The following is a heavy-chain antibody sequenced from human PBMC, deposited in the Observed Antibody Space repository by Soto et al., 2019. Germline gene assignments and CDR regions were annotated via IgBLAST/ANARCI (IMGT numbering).Heavy chain of an antibody. J-gene: IGHJ4*02. V-gene: IGHV3-74*01. CDR1: GFTFSSYW. CDR3: ASRKGGYGSPVLYFDY. Sequence: GGSLRLSCAASGFTFSSYWMHWVRQAPGKGLVWVSRINSDGSSTSYADSVKGRFTISRDNAKNTLYLQMNSLRAEDTAVYYCASRKGGYGSPVLYFDYWGQGTLVTSPQ. D-gene: IGHD3-10*01. CDR2: INSDGSST.